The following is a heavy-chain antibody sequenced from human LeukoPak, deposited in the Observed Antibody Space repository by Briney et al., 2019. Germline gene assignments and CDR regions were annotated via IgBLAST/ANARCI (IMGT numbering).Heavy chain of an antibody. CDR2: ISYDGSNK. D-gene: IGHD3-9*01. Sequence: GGSLRLSCAASGFTFSSYAMHWVRQAPGKGLEWVAVISYDGSNKYYADSVKGRFTISRDNSKNTLYLQMNSLRAEDTAVYYCAKPGGYDILTGTLPFDYWGQGTLVTVSS. CDR3: AKPGGYDILTGTLPFDY. J-gene: IGHJ4*02. CDR1: GFTFSSYA. V-gene: IGHV3-30-3*02.